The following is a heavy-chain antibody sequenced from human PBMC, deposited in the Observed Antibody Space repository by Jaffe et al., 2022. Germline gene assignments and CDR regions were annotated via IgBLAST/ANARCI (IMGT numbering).Heavy chain of an antibody. CDR2: IYYSGST. CDR3: ARHDKGYSGYDLSGRDY. D-gene: IGHD5-12*01. J-gene: IGHJ4*02. V-gene: IGHV4-39*01. CDR1: GGSISSSSYY. Sequence: QLQLQESGPGLVKPSETLSLTCTVSGGSISSSSYYWGWIRQPPGKGLEWIGSIYYSGSTYYNPSLKSRVTISVDTSKNQFSLKLSSVTAADTAVYYCARHDKGYSGYDLSGRDYWGQGTLVTVSS.